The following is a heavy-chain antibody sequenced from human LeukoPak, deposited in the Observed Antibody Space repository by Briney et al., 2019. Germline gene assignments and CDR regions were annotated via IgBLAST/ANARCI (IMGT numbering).Heavy chain of an antibody. D-gene: IGHD3-22*01. CDR2: IYPGDSDT. CDR3: ARLTTSDYYDSSGYYFDAFDI. V-gene: IGHV5-51*01. Sequence: GESLKISCKGSGYSFTSYWIGWVRQMPGKGLEWMGIIYPGDSDTRYSPSFQGQVTISADKSISTAYLQWSSLKASDIAMYYCARLTTSDYYDSSGYYFDAFDIWGQGTMVTVSS. CDR1: GYSFTSYW. J-gene: IGHJ3*02.